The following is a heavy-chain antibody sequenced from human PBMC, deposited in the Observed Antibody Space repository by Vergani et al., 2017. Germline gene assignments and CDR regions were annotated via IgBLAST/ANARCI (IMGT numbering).Heavy chain of an antibody. V-gene: IGHV3-64*01. D-gene: IGHD6-13*01. CDR3: ARVYTAAAALDY. J-gene: IGHJ4*02. CDR1: GFTFSSYA. Sequence: EVQLVESGGGLVQPGGSLSLSCAASGFTFSSYAMHWVRQAPGKGLEYVSAISSNGGSTYYANSVKGRFTISRDNSKNTLYLQMNSLRAEDTAVYYCARVYTAAAALDYWGQGTLVTVSS. CDR2: ISSNGGST.